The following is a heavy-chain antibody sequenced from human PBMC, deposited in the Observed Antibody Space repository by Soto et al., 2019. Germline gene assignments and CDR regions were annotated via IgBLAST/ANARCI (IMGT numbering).Heavy chain of an antibody. J-gene: IGHJ5*02. CDR3: ARDRGDFERGWFDP. CDR1: GGTFSSYA. Sequence: SVKVSCKASGGTFSSYAISWVRQAPGQGLEWMGGIIPIFGTANYAQKFQGRVTITADESTSTSYMELSSLRSEDTAVYYCARDRGDFERGWFDPWGQGTLVTVSS. D-gene: IGHD3-10*01. CDR2: IIPIFGTA. V-gene: IGHV1-69*13.